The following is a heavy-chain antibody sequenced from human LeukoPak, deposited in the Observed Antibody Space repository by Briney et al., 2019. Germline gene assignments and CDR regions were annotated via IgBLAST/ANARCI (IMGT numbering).Heavy chain of an antibody. CDR1: GGSISSSNYC. J-gene: IGHJ4*02. D-gene: IGHD3-22*01. CDR3: ARHSYYYDSSGYPYYFDY. CDR2: MYYSGST. V-gene: IGHV4-39*01. Sequence: SETLSLTCTVSGGSISSSNYCWGWIRQPPGQGLEWIGSMYYSGSTYYNPSLKSRVTISVDTSKNQFSLKLSSVTAADTAVYYCARHSYYYDSSGYPYYFDYWGQGTLVTVSS.